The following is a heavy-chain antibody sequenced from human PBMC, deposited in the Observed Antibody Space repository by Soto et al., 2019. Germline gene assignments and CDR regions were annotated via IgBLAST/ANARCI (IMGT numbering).Heavy chain of an antibody. Sequence: PSETLSLICTVSGGSIGNSYWSWVRQSPGKGLEWIGYIYYSGSSNYNPSLKSRVSISVDTSKNQFSLKLSSVTAADTAVYYCARNSSSWPIFDYWGQGTLVTVSS. V-gene: IGHV4-59*08. J-gene: IGHJ4*02. CDR1: GGSIGNSY. CDR2: IYYSGSS. CDR3: ARNSSSWPIFDY. D-gene: IGHD6-13*01.